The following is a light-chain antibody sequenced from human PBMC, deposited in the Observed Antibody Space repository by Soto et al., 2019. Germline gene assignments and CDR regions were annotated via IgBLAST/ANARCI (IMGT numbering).Light chain of an antibody. CDR1: QSISNW. J-gene: IGKJ1*01. CDR2: DAS. V-gene: IGKV1-5*01. CDR3: QQYNSYGT. Sequence: DIQMTQSPSTLSASVGDRVTITCRASQSISNWLAWYQQKPRKAPKMLIYDASYLESGVPSRFSGSGSGTEFTLTISSLQPDDFATYYCQQYNSYGTFGQGTKVEIK.